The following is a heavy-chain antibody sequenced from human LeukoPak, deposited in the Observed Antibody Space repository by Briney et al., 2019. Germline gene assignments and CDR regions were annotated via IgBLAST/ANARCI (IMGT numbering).Heavy chain of an antibody. J-gene: IGHJ5*02. Sequence: GGSLRLSCAAFGFTFDDYGMSWVRQVPGKGLEWVSGINWNGGSTGYADSVKGRFTISRDNAKNSLYLQMNSLTAEDTALYFCARVKLTGVQDWFDPWGQGTLVTVSS. V-gene: IGHV3-20*04. CDR3: ARVKLTGVQDWFDP. CDR2: INWNGGST. D-gene: IGHD1-20*01. CDR1: GFTFDDYG.